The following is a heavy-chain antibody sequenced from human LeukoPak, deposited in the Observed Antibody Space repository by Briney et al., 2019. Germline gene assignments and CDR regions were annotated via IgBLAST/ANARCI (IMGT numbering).Heavy chain of an antibody. CDR2: MNPNSGNT. CDR3: ARVGSYDSSGYYYRAFGY. Sequence: ASVKVSCKASGYTFTSYDINWVRQATGQGLEWMGWMNPNSGNTGYAQEFQGRVTMTRNTSISTAYMELSSLRSEDTAVYYCARVGSYDSSGYYYRAFGYWGQGTLVTVSS. D-gene: IGHD3-22*01. V-gene: IGHV1-8*01. CDR1: GYTFTSYD. J-gene: IGHJ4*02.